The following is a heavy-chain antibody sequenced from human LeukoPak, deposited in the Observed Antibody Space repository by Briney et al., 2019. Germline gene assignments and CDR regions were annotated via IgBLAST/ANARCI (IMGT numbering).Heavy chain of an antibody. Sequence: GGSLRLSCAASGFTFSTYWMHWVRQAPGKGLVWVSRMNNDGSIRDYADSVKGRFTISRDNAKNTLYLQMNSLRVEDTAVYYCARDQLEPSRWFDYWGQGTLVTVSS. V-gene: IGHV3-74*01. CDR3: ARDQLEPSRWFDY. CDR2: MNNDGSIR. CDR1: GFTFSTYW. D-gene: IGHD1-1*01. J-gene: IGHJ4*02.